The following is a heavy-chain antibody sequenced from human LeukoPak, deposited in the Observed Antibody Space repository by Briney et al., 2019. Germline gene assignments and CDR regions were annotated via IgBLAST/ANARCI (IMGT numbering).Heavy chain of an antibody. Sequence: GGSLRLSCAASGFTFSNYDMSWVRQAPGKGLEWVSTISGDSGNTHYADSVRGRFTVYGDNSKNTLYLQMNSLRAEDTAVYYCAKHLLGTSFFDYWGQGTLVTVSS. CDR1: GFTFSNYD. CDR2: ISGDSGNT. V-gene: IGHV3-23*01. CDR3: AKHLLGTSFFDY. J-gene: IGHJ4*02. D-gene: IGHD7-27*01.